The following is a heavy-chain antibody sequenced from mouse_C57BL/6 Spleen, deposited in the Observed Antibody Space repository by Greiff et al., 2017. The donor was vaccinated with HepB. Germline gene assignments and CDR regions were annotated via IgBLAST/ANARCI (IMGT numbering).Heavy chain of an antibody. Sequence: LQESGAELVKPGASVKISCKASGYAFSSYWMNWVKQRPGKGLEWIGQIYPGDGDTNYNGKFKGKATLTADKSSSTAYMQLSSLTSEDSAVYFCAMLYGSSSYYYAMDYWGQGTSVTVSS. V-gene: IGHV1-80*01. J-gene: IGHJ4*01. CDR1: GYAFSSYW. D-gene: IGHD1-1*01. CDR2: IYPGDGDT. CDR3: AMLYGSSSYYYAMDY.